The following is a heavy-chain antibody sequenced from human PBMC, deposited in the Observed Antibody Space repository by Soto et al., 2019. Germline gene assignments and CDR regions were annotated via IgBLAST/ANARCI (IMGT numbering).Heavy chain of an antibody. CDR2: ISYDGSNK. D-gene: IGHD6-6*01. CDR3: ASGAGWYSSSFPTFDY. CDR1: GFTFSSYA. J-gene: IGHJ4*02. Sequence: SLRLSCAASGFTFSSYAMHWVRQAPGKGLEWVAVISYDGSNKYYADSVKGRFTISRDNSKNTLYLQMNSLRAEDTAVYYCASGAGWYSSSFPTFDYWGQGTLVTSPQ. V-gene: IGHV3-30-3*01.